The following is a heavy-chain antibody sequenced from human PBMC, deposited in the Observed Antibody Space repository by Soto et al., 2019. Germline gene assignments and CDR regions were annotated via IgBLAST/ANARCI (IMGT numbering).Heavy chain of an antibody. Sequence: SVKGSCKAAGYTLTVYHMHWGRQAPRQGLEWMGIINPSGGSTSYAQKFQGRVTMTRDTSTSTVYMELSSLRSEDTAVYYCARDRGIAARPRNYGMDVWGQGTTVTVSS. D-gene: IGHD6-6*01. CDR3: ARDRGIAARPRNYGMDV. V-gene: IGHV1-46*01. CDR2: INPSGGST. J-gene: IGHJ6*02. CDR1: GYTLTVYH.